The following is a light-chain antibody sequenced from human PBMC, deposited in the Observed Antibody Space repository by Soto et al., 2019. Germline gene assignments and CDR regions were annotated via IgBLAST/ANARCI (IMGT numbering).Light chain of an antibody. J-gene: IGKJ4*01. CDR3: QQANSFPLT. CDR1: QSISSY. V-gene: IGKV1-39*01. CDR2: AAS. Sequence: DIQMTQSPSSLSASVGDRVTITCRASQSISSYLNWYQQKLGKAPKLLIYAASSLHSGVPSRFSGSGSGTDFTLTISSLQPEDFATYYCQQANSFPLTFGGGTKVDIK.